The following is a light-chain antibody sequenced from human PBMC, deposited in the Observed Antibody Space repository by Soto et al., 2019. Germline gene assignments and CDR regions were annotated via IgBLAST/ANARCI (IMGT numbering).Light chain of an antibody. CDR2: GAS. V-gene: IGKV3-20*01. J-gene: IGKJ1*01. CDR3: QHYAMSPQT. CDR1: QSVSSSY. Sequence: EIVLSKSPGTLCLSQGERANLSCRASQSVSSSYLAWYRQKPGQAPSLLIYGASSRATGIPDRFSGSGSGTDFTLTICRVERDDVGVYYCQHYAMSPQTFGLGTKVDIK.